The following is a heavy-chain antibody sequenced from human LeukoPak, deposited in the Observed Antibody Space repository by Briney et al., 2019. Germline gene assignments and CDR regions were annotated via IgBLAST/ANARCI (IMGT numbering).Heavy chain of an antibody. V-gene: IGHV1-18*01. D-gene: IGHD6-19*01. Sequence: ASVKVSCKASGYTFTSYGISWARQAPGQGLEWMGWISAYNGNTNYAQKLQGRVTMTTDTSTGTAYMELRSLRSDDTAVYFCARDLGIAVAGTWGYWDQGTLVTVSS. CDR2: ISAYNGNT. CDR1: GYTFTSYG. CDR3: ARDLGIAVAGTWGY. J-gene: IGHJ4*02.